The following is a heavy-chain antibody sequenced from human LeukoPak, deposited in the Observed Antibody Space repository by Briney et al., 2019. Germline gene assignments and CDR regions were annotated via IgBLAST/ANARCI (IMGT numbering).Heavy chain of an antibody. D-gene: IGHD6-13*01. CDR1: GYSFTSYW. J-gene: IGHJ4*02. CDR2: NYRWDSDT. V-gene: IGHV5-51*01. CDR3: ARRPLRRYSSSWYEHYFDY. Sequence: GESLKISCKGSGYSFTSYWIGWVRQMPGKGLEWMGINYRWDSDTRYSPSFQGQVTISADKSISTAYLQWSSLKASDTAMYYCARRPLRRYSSSWYEHYFDYWGQGTLVTVSS.